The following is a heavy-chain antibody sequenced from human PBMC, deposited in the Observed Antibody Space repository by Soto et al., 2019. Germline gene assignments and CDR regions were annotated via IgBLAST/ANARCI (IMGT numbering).Heavy chain of an antibody. D-gene: IGHD6-19*01. CDR3: ARDTPVAGAF. CDR2: INHSGST. J-gene: IGHJ4*02. CDR1: GGSFSGYY. V-gene: IGHV4-34*01. Sequence: NPSETLSLTCAVYGGSFSGYYWSWIRQPPGKGLEWIGEINHSGSTNYNPSLKSRVTISVDTSKNQFSLKLSSVTAADTAVYYCARDTPVAGAFWSQGTLVTVSS.